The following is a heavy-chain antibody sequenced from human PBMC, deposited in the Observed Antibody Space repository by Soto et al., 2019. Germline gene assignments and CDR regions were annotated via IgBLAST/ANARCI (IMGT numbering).Heavy chain of an antibody. J-gene: IGHJ6*02. CDR2: IYYSGST. V-gene: IGHV4-30-4*08. CDR3: ARDRFLEWLSHGMDV. Sequence: LRLSCAASGFTFSNYWMHWIRQPPGKGLEWIGYIYYSGSTYYNPSLKSRVTISVDTSKNQFSLKLSSVTAADTAVYYCARDRFLEWLSHGMDVWGQGTTVTVSS. D-gene: IGHD3-3*01. CDR1: GFTFSNYW.